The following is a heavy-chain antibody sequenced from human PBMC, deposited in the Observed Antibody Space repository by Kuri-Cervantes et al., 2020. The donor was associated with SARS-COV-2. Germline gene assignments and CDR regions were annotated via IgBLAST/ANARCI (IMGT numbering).Heavy chain of an antibody. D-gene: IGHD1-26*01. J-gene: IGHJ4*02. V-gene: IGHV4-61*09. CDR3: AREISIVGASDY. CDR1: GGTISSETYD. CDR2: RYTGGGT. Sequence: LRLSCSVSGGTISSETYDWAWIRQPAGSELEWIGDRYTGGGTNYNPSLKSRVTMSVDTSKNQFSLKLGSVTAADTAVYYCAREISIVGASDYWGQGTLVTVSS.